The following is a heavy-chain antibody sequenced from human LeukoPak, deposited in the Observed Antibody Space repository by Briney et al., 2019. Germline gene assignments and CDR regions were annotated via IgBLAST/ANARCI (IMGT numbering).Heavy chain of an antibody. J-gene: IGHJ4*02. CDR2: IKSKVHGGTL. Sequence: PGGSLRLSCAASGFTFSDAWMNWLRQAPGKGLEWVGRIKSKVHGGTLEYAAPVKGRFTISRDDSENTLHLQMSSLTTEDTAVYYCATDRDSIHLNYWGQGTLVAVSS. V-gene: IGHV3-15*01. D-gene: IGHD5-24*01. CDR3: ATDRDSIHLNY. CDR1: GFTFSDAW.